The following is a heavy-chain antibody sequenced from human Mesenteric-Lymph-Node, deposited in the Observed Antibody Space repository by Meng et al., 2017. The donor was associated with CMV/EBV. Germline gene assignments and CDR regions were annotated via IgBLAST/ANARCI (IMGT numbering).Heavy chain of an antibody. CDR1: GFTFSNGW. Sequence: SGFTFSNGWVSWVHQAPGKGLVWVSRISSDGSVTNYADYVKDRFTISRDNAKNTLYLQMNSLRVEDTAVYFCAREDIAAVGGGFDPWGQGILVTVSS. V-gene: IGHV3-74*01. J-gene: IGHJ5*02. CDR3: AREDIAAVGGGFDP. CDR2: ISSDGSVT. D-gene: IGHD6-13*01.